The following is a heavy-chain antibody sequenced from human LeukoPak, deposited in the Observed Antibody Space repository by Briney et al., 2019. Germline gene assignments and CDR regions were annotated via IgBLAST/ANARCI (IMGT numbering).Heavy chain of an antibody. CDR1: GFTFSNFG. J-gene: IGHJ4*02. CDR3: AKLPLGVGEGAHFDY. D-gene: IGHD1-26*01. Sequence: PGRSLRLSCAASGFTFSNFGMHWVRQAPGKGLEWVAVISYAGSNKYYADSVKGRFTISRDNSKNTLYLQMNSLRVEDTAVYYCAKLPLGVGEGAHFDYWGQGTLVTVSS. CDR2: ISYAGSNK. V-gene: IGHV3-30*18.